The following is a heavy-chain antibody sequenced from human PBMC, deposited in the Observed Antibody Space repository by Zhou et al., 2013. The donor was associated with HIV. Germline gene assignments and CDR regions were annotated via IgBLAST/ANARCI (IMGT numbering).Heavy chain of an antibody. D-gene: IGHD6-13*01. J-gene: IGHJ5*02. V-gene: IGHV1-69*05. CDR1: GGTFRSHG. CDR3: ARASVDLYSSSWPGGWFDP. Sequence: QVQLVQSGAEVKKPGSSVKVSCKASGGTFRSHGISWVRQAPGQGLEWMGGIIPIFGTSDYARKFQGRVTITTDESTSTAYMELRSLKSEDTAVYYCARASVDLYSSSWPGGWFDPWGQGTLVTVSS. CDR2: IIPIFGTS.